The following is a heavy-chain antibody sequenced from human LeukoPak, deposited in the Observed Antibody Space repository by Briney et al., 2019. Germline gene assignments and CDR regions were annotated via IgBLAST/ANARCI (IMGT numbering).Heavy chain of an antibody. CDR2: FYNSGNI. Sequence: SETLSLTCIVSGDSTSSFYWNWIRQSAGKGLEWIGRFYNSGNIKYNPSLKSRVTMSVDTSQKQFSLKLSSVAAADTAVYYCARDNPVDYYNNYGMDVWGQGITVTVSS. J-gene: IGHJ6*02. CDR1: GDSTSSFY. CDR3: ARDNPVDYYNNYGMDV. V-gene: IGHV4-4*07.